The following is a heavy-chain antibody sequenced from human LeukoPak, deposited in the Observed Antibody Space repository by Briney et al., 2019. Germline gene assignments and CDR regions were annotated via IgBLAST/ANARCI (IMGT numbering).Heavy chain of an antibody. CDR3: AKVGFRGGSAEDY. CDR2: ISGTGGTT. D-gene: IGHD2-15*01. Sequence: GGSRRLSCAASGFSFNMYAMSWVRLAPGEGLEWVAAISGTGGTTQYADSVKGRFTISRDNSKSTLYLQMNSLRAGDTAKYFCAKVGFRGGSAEDYWGQGILVTVSS. CDR1: GFSFNMYA. V-gene: IGHV3-23*01. J-gene: IGHJ4*02.